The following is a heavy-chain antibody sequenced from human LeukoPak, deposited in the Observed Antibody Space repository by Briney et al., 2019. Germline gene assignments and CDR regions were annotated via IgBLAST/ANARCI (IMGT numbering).Heavy chain of an antibody. CDR1: GFTFSSYA. Sequence: GGSLRLSCAASGFTFSSYAMSWVRQAPGKGLEWVSSISSSSSYIYYADSVKGRFTISRDNAKNSLYLQMNSLRAEDTAVYYCAIISSTVTTIYYWGQGTLVTVSS. D-gene: IGHD4-17*01. V-gene: IGHV3-21*01. CDR3: AIISSTVTTIYY. CDR2: ISSSSSYI. J-gene: IGHJ4*02.